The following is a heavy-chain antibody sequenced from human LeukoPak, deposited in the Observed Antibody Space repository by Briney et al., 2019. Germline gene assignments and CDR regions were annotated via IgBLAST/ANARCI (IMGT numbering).Heavy chain of an antibody. CDR2: IYYSGRT. Sequence: SETLSLTCTVSGGSISSSSYYWGWIRQPPGKGLEWIGSIYYSGRTYYNPSLKSRVTISVDTSKNQFSLKLSSVTAADTAVYYCARLLWFEPLGSYYFDYWGQGTLVTVSS. D-gene: IGHD3-10*01. J-gene: IGHJ4*02. V-gene: IGHV4-39*07. CDR3: ARLLWFEPLGSYYFDY. CDR1: GGSISSSSYY.